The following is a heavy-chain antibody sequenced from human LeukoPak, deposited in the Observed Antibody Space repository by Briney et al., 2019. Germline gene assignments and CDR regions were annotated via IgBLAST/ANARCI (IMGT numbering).Heavy chain of an antibody. J-gene: IGHJ6*02. CDR1: GFTFSSYG. CDR3: AKERLYSSSWYGSYYYYYGMNV. V-gene: IGHV3-30*18. Sequence: PGRSLRLSCAASGFTFSSYGMHWVRQAPGKGLEWVAVISYDGSNKYYADSVKGRFTISRDNSKNTLYLQMNSLRAEDTAVYYCAKERLYSSSWYGSYYYYYGMNVWGQGTTVTVSS. CDR2: ISYDGSNK. D-gene: IGHD6-13*01.